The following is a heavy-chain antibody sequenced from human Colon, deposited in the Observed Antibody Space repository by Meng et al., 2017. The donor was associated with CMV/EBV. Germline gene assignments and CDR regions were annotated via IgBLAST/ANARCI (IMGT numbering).Heavy chain of an antibody. CDR3: ARVDSGRQGIDY. CDR1: GGSFSGYY. J-gene: IGHJ4*02. D-gene: IGHD6-19*01. CDR2: INHSGST. V-gene: IGHV4-34*01. Sequence: SETLSLTCAVYGGSFSGYYWSWIRQPPGKGLEWIGEINHSGSTNYNPSLKSRVTISVDTSKNQFSLKLSSVTAADTAVYYCARVDSGRQGIDYWGQGTRVTVSS.